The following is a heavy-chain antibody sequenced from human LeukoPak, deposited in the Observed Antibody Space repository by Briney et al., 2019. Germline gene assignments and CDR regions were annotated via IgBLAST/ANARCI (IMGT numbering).Heavy chain of an antibody. J-gene: IGHJ4*02. V-gene: IGHV3-74*01. Sequence: GGSLRLSCSASGFTFSSYWMHWVRHAPGKGLVWVSRINSDGSRTIHADSVKGRFTISRDNAKNTLYLQMNSLRAEDTAVYYCAREVYSSGWSSFDYWGQGTLVTVSS. CDR1: GFTFSSYW. D-gene: IGHD6-19*01. CDR3: AREVYSSGWSSFDY. CDR2: INSDGSRT.